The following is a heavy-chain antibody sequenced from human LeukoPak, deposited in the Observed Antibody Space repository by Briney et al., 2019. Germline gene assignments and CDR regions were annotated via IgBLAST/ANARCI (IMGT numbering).Heavy chain of an antibody. D-gene: IGHD2-2*02. Sequence: GGSLRLSCAASGFTFSTFWMTWVRQAPGKGLEWVANIKHDGSAKYYVDSVRGRFTISRDNAENSLFLQMNSLRAEDTAVYYCARDLYTDAFDMWGQGTMVTVSS. CDR1: GFTFSTFW. CDR2: IKHDGSAK. V-gene: IGHV3-7*01. J-gene: IGHJ3*02. CDR3: ARDLYTDAFDM.